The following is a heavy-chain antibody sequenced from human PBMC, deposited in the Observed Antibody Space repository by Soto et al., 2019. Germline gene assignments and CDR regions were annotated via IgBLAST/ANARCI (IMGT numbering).Heavy chain of an antibody. CDR3: ARGEVGVVGAATYYYYGMDV. J-gene: IGHJ6*02. D-gene: IGHD2-15*01. CDR1: GGTFSSYA. V-gene: IGHV1-69*12. Sequence: QVQLVQSGAEVKKPGSSVKVSCKASGGTFSSYAISWVRQAPGQGLEWMGGIIPIFGTANYAQKFQGRVTITADDPXXTXYXXMSSLRSEDKAVYYCARGEVGVVGAATYYYYGMDVWGQGTTVTVSS. CDR2: IIPIFGTA.